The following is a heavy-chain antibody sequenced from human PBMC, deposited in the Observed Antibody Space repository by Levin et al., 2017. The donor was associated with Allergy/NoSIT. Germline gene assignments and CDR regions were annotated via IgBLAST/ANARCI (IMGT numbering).Heavy chain of an antibody. CDR3: AKVLGVYGSGSNNYMEV. V-gene: IGHV3-30*18. D-gene: IGHD3-10*01. J-gene: IGHJ6*03. Sequence: GGSLRLSCAASGFTFNTYAMHWVRQAPGKGLEWVAVISYHGSNKYYADSVKGRFAVSRDNSKNTLYLQMNSLGAEDSAVYYCAKVLGVYGSGSNNYMEVWGKGTTVTVSS. CDR2: ISYHGSNK. CDR1: GFTFNTYA.